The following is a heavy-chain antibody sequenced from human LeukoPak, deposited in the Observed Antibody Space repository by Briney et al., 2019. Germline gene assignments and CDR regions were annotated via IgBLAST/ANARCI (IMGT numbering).Heavy chain of an antibody. Sequence: SQTLSLTCTVSGGSISSYYWSWIRQPAGKGLEWIGRIYTSGSTNYNPSLKSRVTMSVDTSKNQFSLKLSSVTAADTAVYYCARGKVVAGTPGQNSWDSWGQGTLVTVSS. CDR2: IYTSGST. CDR1: GGSISSYY. D-gene: IGHD6-19*01. V-gene: IGHV4-4*07. CDR3: ARGKVVAGTPGQNSWDS. J-gene: IGHJ4*02.